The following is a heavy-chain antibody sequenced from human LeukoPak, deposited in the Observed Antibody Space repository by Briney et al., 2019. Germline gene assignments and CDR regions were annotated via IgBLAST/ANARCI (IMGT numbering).Heavy chain of an antibody. CDR2: ISSSSSYI. J-gene: IGHJ4*02. D-gene: IGHD2-8*01. CDR3: ARAMYGFDY. Sequence: PGGSLRLSCAASGFTFSSYSMSWVRQAPGKGLEWGSAISSSSSYIYYADSVKGRFTIYRNNPKNSLYLQMHRLRAEDTAVYYCARAMYGFDYWGEGTLVTVSS. CDR1: GFTFSSYS. V-gene: IGHV3-21*01.